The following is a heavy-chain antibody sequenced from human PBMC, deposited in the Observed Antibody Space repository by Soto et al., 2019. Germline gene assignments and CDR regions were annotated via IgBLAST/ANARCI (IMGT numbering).Heavy chain of an antibody. Sequence: ASVTVSCKASGYTNTGYYMHWVRQAPGQGLEWMGWINPNSGGTNYAQKFQGWVTMTRDTSISTAYMELSRLRSDDTAVYYCARGDDFWSGYLLLGMDVWGQGTTVTVSS. CDR2: INPNSGGT. CDR1: GYTNTGYY. J-gene: IGHJ6*02. D-gene: IGHD3-3*01. CDR3: ARGDDFWSGYLLLGMDV. V-gene: IGHV1-2*04.